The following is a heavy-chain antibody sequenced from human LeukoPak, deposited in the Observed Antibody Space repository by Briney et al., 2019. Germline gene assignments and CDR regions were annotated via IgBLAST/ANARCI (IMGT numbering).Heavy chain of an antibody. CDR1: GFTLSSYE. CDR3: ARSPDYYGSGSSHVDYYYGMDV. D-gene: IGHD3-10*01. J-gene: IGHJ6*02. V-gene: IGHV3-48*03. Sequence: PGGSLRLSCAASGFTLSSYEMNWVRQAPGKGLEWVSYISSSGRTIYYADSVKGRFTISRDNAKNSLYLQMNSLRADDTAVYYCARSPDYYGSGSSHVDYYYGMDVWGRGTTVTVSS. CDR2: ISSSGRTI.